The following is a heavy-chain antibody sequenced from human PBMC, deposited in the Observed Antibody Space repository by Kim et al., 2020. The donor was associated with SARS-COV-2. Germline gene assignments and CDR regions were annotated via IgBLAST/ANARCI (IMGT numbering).Heavy chain of an antibody. CDR2: ISSDGSIT. Sequence: GGSLRLSCAVSRFTFNNYWINWVRHAPGKGLVWVSRISSDGSITIYAYSVKGRFTMSRDNAENTLYLQMNSLRDEETAVSYCARWCFREGVDVCGQRTTVTVSS. CDR3: ARWCFREGVDV. CDR1: RFTFNNYW. V-gene: IGHV3-74*01. J-gene: IGHJ6*02. D-gene: IGHD3-10*01.